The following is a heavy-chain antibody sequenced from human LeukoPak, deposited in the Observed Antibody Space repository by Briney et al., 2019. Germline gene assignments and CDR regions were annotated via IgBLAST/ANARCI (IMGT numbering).Heavy chain of an antibody. CDR3: AKDSWRYYYGSGSSDY. Sequence: GGSLRLSCAASGFTFSSYSMNWVRQAPGKGLEWVSYISSSSSTIYYADSVKGRFTISRDNAKNSLYLQMNSLRAEDTAVYYCAKDSWRYYYGSGSSDYWGQGTLVTVSS. D-gene: IGHD3-10*01. J-gene: IGHJ4*02. V-gene: IGHV3-48*04. CDR1: GFTFSSYS. CDR2: ISSSSSTI.